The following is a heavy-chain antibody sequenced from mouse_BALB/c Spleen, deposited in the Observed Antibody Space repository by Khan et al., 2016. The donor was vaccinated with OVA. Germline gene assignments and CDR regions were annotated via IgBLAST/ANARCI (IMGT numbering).Heavy chain of an antibody. CDR2: IYPGRGNT. V-gene: IGHV1-77*01. J-gene: IGHJ3*01. CDR1: GYTFSDYY. Sequence: QVQLKESGAELARPGASVKLSCKASGYTFSDYYINWVKQSTGQGLEWIGEIYPGRGNTYYNEKFKGKATLTADKSSSTAYMQFSSLTSEDSAVYCWARSATGSFLYGGQGTLVTVSA. CDR3: ARSATGSFLY. D-gene: IGHD4-1*02.